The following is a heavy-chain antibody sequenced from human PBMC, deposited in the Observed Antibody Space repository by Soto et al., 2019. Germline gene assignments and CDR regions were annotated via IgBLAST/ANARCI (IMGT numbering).Heavy chain of an antibody. CDR2: ISSNGGST. CDR1: GFTFSSYA. J-gene: IGHJ6*02. D-gene: IGHD2-2*01. CDR3: VKAHYGYCSSTSCPTNQVPTRQYYYYGMDV. V-gene: IGHV3-64D*06. Sequence: QPGGSLRLSCSASGFTFSSYAMHWVRQAPGKGLEYVSAISSNGGSTYYADSVKGRFTISRDNSKNTLYLQMSSLRAEDTAVYYCVKAHYGYCSSTSCPTNQVPTRQYYYYGMDVWGQGTTVTVSS.